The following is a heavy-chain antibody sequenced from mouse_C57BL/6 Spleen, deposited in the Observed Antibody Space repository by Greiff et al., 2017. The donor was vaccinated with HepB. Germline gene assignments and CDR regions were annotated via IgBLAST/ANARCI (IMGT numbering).Heavy chain of an antibody. V-gene: IGHV5-4*01. D-gene: IGHD1-1*01. CDR2: ISAGGSYT. CDR1: GFTFSSYA. Sequence: EVHLVESGGGLVKPGGSLKLSCAASGFTFSSYAMSWVRQTPEKRLEWVATISAGGSYTYYPDNVKGRFTISRDKAKNNLYLQMSHLKSEDTAMYYCAREIYVRAWFAYWGQGTLVTVSA. CDR3: AREIYVRAWFAY. J-gene: IGHJ3*01.